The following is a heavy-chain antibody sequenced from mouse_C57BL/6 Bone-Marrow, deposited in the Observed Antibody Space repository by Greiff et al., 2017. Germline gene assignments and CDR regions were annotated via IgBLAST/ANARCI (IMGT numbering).Heavy chain of an antibody. CDR2: IYPGGGYT. J-gene: IGHJ4*01. Sequence: VQLQQSGAELVRPGTSVKMSCKASGYTFTNYWIGWAKQRPGHGLEWIGDIYPGGGYTNYNEKFKGKATLTADKSSSTAYMQFSSLTSEDAAIYYCARQLGRAMDYWGQGTSVTVSS. V-gene: IGHV1-63*01. CDR3: ARQLGRAMDY. CDR1: GYTFTNYW. D-gene: IGHD4-1*02.